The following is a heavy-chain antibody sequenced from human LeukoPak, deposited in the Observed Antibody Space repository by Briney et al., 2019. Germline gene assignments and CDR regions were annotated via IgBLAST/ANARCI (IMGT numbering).Heavy chain of an antibody. D-gene: IGHD5-12*01. Sequence: GESLKISRKASGYSFTTYWIGWVRQMPGKGPEWMAIIYPGDSATKYSPSFQGQVTISADKYITTAYLQWNILKASDTAIYYCAVIAGGGYTLDYWGQGTPVTVSS. J-gene: IGHJ4*02. V-gene: IGHV5-51*01. CDR1: GYSFTTYW. CDR2: IYPGDSAT. CDR3: AVIAGGGYTLDY.